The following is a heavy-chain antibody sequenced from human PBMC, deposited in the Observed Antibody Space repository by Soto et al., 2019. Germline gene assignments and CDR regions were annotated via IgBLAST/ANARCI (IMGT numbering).Heavy chain of an antibody. V-gene: IGHV3-30*03. Sequence: GGSLRLSCVVPGFTLSGYDMHWVRQAPGKGLEWVAGVSHDGSSKYYRDSVKGRFTVSRDRSQDSVSLQMNSLRAEDTAVYYCARQGLYYDPRSPFDP. CDR2: VSHDGSSK. J-gene: IGHJ5*02. CDR1: GFTLSGYD. D-gene: IGHD3-3*01. CDR3: ARQGLYYDPRSPFDP.